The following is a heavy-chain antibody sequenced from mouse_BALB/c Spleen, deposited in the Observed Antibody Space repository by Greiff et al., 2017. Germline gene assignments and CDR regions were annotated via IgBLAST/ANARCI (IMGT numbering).Heavy chain of an antibody. CDR1: GFSLSTSGMG. CDR2: IWWDDDK. V-gene: IGHV8-8*01. J-gene: IGHJ2*01. D-gene: IGHD1-1*01. CDR3: ARMALTTVAGENFDY. Sequence: QVTLKVSGPGILQPSQTLSLTCSFSGFSLSTSGMGVGWIRQPSGKGLEWLAHIWWDDDKYYNTALKSGLTISKDTSKNQVFLKIASVDTADTATYYCARMALTTVAGENFDYWGQGTTLTVSS.